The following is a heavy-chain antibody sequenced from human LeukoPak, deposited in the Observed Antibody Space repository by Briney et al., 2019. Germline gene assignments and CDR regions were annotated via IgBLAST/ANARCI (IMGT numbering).Heavy chain of an antibody. V-gene: IGHV3-9*03. J-gene: IGHJ5*02. CDR2: ISWNSGSI. D-gene: IGHD6-13*01. CDR3: AGSALGIAAAGMASEFDP. CDR1: GFTFDDYA. Sequence: GGSLRLSCAASGFTFDDYAMHWVRQAPGKGLEWVSGISWNSGSIGYADSVKGRFTISRDNAKNSLYLQMNSLRSEDMAVYYCAGSALGIAAAGMASEFDPWGQGTLVTVSS.